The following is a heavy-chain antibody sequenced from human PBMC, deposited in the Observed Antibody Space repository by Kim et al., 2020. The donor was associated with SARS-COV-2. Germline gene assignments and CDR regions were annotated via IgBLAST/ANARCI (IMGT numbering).Heavy chain of an antibody. D-gene: IGHD5-18*01. CDR2: A. CDR3: ARGYSYGYFDY. J-gene: IGHJ4*02. V-gene: IGHV1-69*01. Sequence: ANYAQKFQGRVTITADESTSTAYMELSSLRSEDTAVYYCARGYSYGYFDYWGQGTLVTVSS.